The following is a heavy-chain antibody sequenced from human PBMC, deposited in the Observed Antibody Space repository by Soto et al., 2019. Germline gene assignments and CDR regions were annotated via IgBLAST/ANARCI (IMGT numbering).Heavy chain of an antibody. V-gene: IGHV4-39*07. CDR2: IYYTGTS. Sequence: SETLSLTCTVSGGFIRGSDYYWGWIRQSPGKGLEWIGNIYYTGTSYSYPSLKSRVTISVDTSKNQFSLKLSSVTAADTAVYYCARVFFVVVPAAMPYFDYWAQRSPVTVSS. J-gene: IGHJ4*02. CDR1: GGFIRGSDYY. D-gene: IGHD2-2*01. CDR3: ARVFFVVVPAAMPYFDY.